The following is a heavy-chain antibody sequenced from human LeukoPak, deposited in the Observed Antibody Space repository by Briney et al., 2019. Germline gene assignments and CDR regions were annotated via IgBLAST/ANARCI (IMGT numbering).Heavy chain of an antibody. V-gene: IGHV3-33*01. J-gene: IGHJ4*02. CDR3: ARPPGGGNSLYYFDY. Sequence: GRSLRLSCAASGFTFSNYGMHWVRQAPGKGLEWVAVIWYDGSNKYYGDSVKGRFTISRDNSKNTLYLQMNSLRAEDTAVYYCARPPGGGNSLYYFDYWGQGTLVTVSS. CDR2: IWYDGSNK. D-gene: IGHD4-23*01. CDR1: GFTFSNYG.